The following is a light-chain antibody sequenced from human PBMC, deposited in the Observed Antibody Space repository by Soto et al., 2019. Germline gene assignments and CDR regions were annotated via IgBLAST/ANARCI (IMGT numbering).Light chain of an antibody. J-gene: IGLJ1*01. V-gene: IGLV2-14*01. CDR3: SSLSTTSTPIV. CDR2: EVT. CDR1: SSDVGDYDY. Sequence: QSALTQPASVSGSPGQSITISCTGTSSDVGDYDYVSWYQKHPDRAPKLIIYEVTNRPSGVSNRFSGSKSGNTASLSISGLQAEDEADYYCSSLSTTSTPIVFGSGTKVTVL.